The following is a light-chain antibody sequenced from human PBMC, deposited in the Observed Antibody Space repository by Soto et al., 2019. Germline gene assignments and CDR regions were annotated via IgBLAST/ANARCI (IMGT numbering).Light chain of an antibody. Sequence: QSALTQPPSASGSPGQSVTISCTGTSSDVGAYIFVSWYQQHPGKAPKLMIYDVNRRPSGVPDRFSGSKSGNTASLTVSGLQAEDEADYYCVSFAVGTYVFGTGTKLTVL. CDR1: SSDVGAYIF. V-gene: IGLV2-8*01. CDR3: VSFAVGTYV. J-gene: IGLJ1*01. CDR2: DVN.